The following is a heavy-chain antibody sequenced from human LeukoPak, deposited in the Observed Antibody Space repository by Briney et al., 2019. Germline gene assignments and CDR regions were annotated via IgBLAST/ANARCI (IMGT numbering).Heavy chain of an antibody. J-gene: IGHJ4*02. CDR3: ARGYDSLNY. V-gene: IGHV4-34*01. D-gene: IGHD3-22*01. CDR2: INHSGST. Sequence: PSETLSLTCTVSGGSISSYYWSWIRQPPGKGLEWIGEINHSGSTNYNPSLKSRVTISVDTSKNQFSLKQSSVTAADTAVYYCARGYDSLNYWGQGTLVTVSS. CDR1: GGSISSYY.